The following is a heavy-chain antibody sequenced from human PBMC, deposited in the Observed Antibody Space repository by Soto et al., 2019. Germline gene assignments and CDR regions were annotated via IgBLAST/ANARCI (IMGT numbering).Heavy chain of an antibody. D-gene: IGHD3-3*01. V-gene: IGHV1-18*01. CDR1: GYTFTSYG. J-gene: IGHJ3*02. CDR2: ISAYNGNT. Sequence: QVQLVQSGAEVKKPGASVKVSCKASGYTFTSYGISWLRQAPGQGLEWMGWISAYNGNTNYAQKLQGRVTMTTDTSTSTAYMELRSLRSDDTAVYYCARSTITIFGVVTPGAFDIWGQGTMVTVSS. CDR3: ARSTITIFGVVTPGAFDI.